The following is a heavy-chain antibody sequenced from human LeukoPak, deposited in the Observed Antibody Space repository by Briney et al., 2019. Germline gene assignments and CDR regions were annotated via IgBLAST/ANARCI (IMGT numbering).Heavy chain of an antibody. J-gene: IGHJ4*02. V-gene: IGHV3-7*05. CDR3: TRDRGRFDY. D-gene: IGHD5-12*01. CDR1: GFTFSGYW. CDR2: IKQDGSNK. Sequence: PGGSLRLSCAASGFTFSGYWMSWVRQAPGKGLEWVANIKQDGSNKYYVDSVKGRFTISRDNAKNSLYLQMSSLRAEDTAMYYCTRDRGRFDYWGQGTLVTVSS.